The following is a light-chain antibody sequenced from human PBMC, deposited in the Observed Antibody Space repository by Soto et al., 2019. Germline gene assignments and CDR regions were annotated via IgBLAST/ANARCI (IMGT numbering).Light chain of an antibody. Sequence: QSALTQPASVSGSPGQSITISCTGTSSDVGGYDYVSWYQHHPGKAPKLIIYEVSNRPSGVSNRFSGSKSGNTASLTISGLQAEDEADYYCSSYTSSNTVDMVLGGGTKLTVL. CDR1: SSDVGGYDY. V-gene: IGLV2-14*01. CDR3: SSYTSSNTVDMV. J-gene: IGLJ2*01. CDR2: EVS.